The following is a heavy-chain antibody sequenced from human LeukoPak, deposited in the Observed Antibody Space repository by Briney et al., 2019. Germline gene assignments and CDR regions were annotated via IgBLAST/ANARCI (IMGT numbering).Heavy chain of an antibody. J-gene: IGHJ3*02. D-gene: IGHD1-26*01. Sequence: SETLSLTCTVSGGTISRYYWSWIRQPPGKGLEWIAYIDYSGSTNYNPSLKSRLTTSLDASKNQFSLKLSSVTAADTAVYYCARDRRRDLLHAFDIWGQGTMVTVSS. CDR3: ARDRRRDLLHAFDI. V-gene: IGHV4-59*01. CDR1: GGTISRYY. CDR2: IDYSGST.